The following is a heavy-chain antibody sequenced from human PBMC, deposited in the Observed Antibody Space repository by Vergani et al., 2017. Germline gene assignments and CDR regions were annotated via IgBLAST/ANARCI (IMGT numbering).Heavy chain of an antibody. CDR1: GDSITNGGFS. D-gene: IGHD3-16*02. CDR2: IFPSGNS. V-gene: IGHV4-30-2*01. J-gene: IGHJ6*03. CDR3: ARASLRALVGYYYYMDV. Sequence: QLQLQESGSGLVKPSQTLSLPCAVSGDSITNGGFSWNWIRQPPGKGPEWIGYIFPSGNSDYNPSLKNRVSISLDKSKNQFSLWVNSVTAADTAVYFCARASLRALVGYYYYMDVWGKGKTVVVSS.